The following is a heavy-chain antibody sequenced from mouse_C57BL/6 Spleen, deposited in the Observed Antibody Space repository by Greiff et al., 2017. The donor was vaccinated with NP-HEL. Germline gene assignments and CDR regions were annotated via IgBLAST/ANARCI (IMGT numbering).Heavy chain of an antibody. D-gene: IGHD4-1*01. J-gene: IGHJ1*03. CDR3: ARGWDVWYFDV. Sequence: QVQLQQSGAELVKPGASVKISCKASGYAFSSYWMNWVKQRPGKGLEWIGQIYPGDGDTTYNGKFKGKATLTADKSSSTAYMQLSSLTSEDSAVYFCARGWDVWYFDVWGTGTTVTVSS. V-gene: IGHV1-80*01. CDR1: GYAFSSYW. CDR2: IYPGDGDT.